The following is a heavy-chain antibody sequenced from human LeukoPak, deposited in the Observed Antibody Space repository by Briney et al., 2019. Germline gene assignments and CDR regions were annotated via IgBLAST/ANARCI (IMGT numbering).Heavy chain of an antibody. Sequence: PSGTLSLTCAVSGDSISSSNWWSWVRQPPGKGLEWIGEIYHSGSTNYNPSLKSRVTISVDKSKNQFSLKLSSVTAADTAVYYCATKPMGIAVAGTEYWGQGTLVTVSS. V-gene: IGHV4-4*02. CDR3: ATKPMGIAVAGTEY. J-gene: IGHJ4*02. CDR1: GDSISSSNW. D-gene: IGHD6-19*01. CDR2: IYHSGST.